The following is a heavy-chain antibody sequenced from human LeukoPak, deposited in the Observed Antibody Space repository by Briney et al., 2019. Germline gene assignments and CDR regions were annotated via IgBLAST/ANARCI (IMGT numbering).Heavy chain of an antibody. V-gene: IGHV4-4*07. CDR3: AGLDWNYRDFDY. D-gene: IGHD1-7*01. CDR2: VSSSGSS. J-gene: IGHJ4*02. CDR1: GGSISNYY. Sequence: TSETLSLTCTVSGGSISNYYWAWIRQPVGRELEWIGRVSSSGSSNYNPSLKSRVTISVDTSKNQFSLKLSSVTAADTAVYYCAGLDWNYRDFDYWGQGTLVTVSS.